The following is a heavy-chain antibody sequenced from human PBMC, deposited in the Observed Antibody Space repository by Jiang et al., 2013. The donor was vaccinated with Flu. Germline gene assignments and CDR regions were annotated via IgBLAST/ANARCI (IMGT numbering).Heavy chain of an antibody. Sequence: GSGLVKPSQTLSLTCSVSGGSVTSADYYWTWIRQSPGRGPEWIGYVYYNGNTYYTPSLKSRLVMSLDTSKTQFSLRLTSMTAADTAVHYCARGGVRSTAFDVWGQGTTVTVSS. D-gene: IGHD3-10*01. J-gene: IGHJ3*01. CDR2: VYYNGNT. V-gene: IGHV4-30-4*01. CDR3: ARGGVRSTAFDV. CDR1: GGSVTSADYY.